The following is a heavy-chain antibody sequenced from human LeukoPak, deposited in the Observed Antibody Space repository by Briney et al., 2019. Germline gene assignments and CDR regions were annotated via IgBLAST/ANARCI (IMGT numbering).Heavy chain of an antibody. J-gene: IGHJ5*02. CDR2: IYHSGTI. D-gene: IGHD2-15*01. CDR1: GYSISSGYY. V-gene: IGHV4-38-2*01. Sequence: SETLSLTCAVSGYSISSGYYWGWIRQPPGKGLEWIGTIYHSGTIYYNPSLKSRVTISVDTSQNQFSLKVTSVTAADTAVYYCARQGNCGGGSCYNWFSPWGQGTLLTVSS. CDR3: ARQGNCGGGSCYNWFSP.